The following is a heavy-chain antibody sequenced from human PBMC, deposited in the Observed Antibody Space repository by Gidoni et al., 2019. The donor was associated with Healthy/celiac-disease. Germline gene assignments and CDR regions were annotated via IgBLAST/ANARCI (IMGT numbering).Heavy chain of an antibody. D-gene: IGHD1-26*01. CDR1: GFTFDDYA. CDR2: ISWNSGSI. CDR3: AKDEWGGWGYFDL. J-gene: IGHJ2*01. Sequence: EVQLVESGGGLVQPGRFLRLSCAAPGFTFDDYAMHWVRQAPGKGLEWVSGISWNSGSIGYADSVKGRFTISRDNAKNSLYLQMNSLRAEDTALYYCAKDEWGGWGYFDLWGRGTLVTVSS. V-gene: IGHV3-9*01.